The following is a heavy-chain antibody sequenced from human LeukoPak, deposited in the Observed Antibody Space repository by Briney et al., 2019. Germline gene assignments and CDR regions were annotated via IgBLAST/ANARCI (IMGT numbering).Heavy chain of an antibody. J-gene: IGHJ4*02. D-gene: IGHD5-12*01. CDR3: ARDFPLIGYSGYDRRYFDY. CDR1: GYTFTSYA. Sequence: GASVKVSCKASGYTFTSYAMSWVRQAPGQGLEWMGWINTNTGNPTYAQGFTGRFVFSLDTSVSTAYLQISSLKAEDTAVYYCARDFPLIGYSGYDRRYFDYWGQGTLVTVSS. CDR2: INTNTGNP. V-gene: IGHV7-4-1*02.